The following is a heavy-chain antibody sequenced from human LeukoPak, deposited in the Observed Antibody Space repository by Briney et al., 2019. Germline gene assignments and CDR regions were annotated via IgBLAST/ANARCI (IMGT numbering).Heavy chain of an antibody. J-gene: IGHJ6*03. CDR1: GFTFSSYS. D-gene: IGHD3-3*01. Sequence: GGSLRLSCAASGFTFSSYSMNWVCQAPGKGLEWVSYISSSSSTIYYADSVKGRFTISRDNAKNSLYLQMNSLRAEETAVYYCARGAGGKTIFGVVIPYYYYMDVWGKGTTVTVSS. CDR2: ISSSSSTI. CDR3: ARGAGGKTIFGVVIPYYYYMDV. V-gene: IGHV3-48*04.